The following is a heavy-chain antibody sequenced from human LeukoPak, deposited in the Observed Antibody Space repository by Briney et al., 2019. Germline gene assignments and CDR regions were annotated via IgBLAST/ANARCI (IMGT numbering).Heavy chain of an antibody. J-gene: IGHJ4*02. CDR3: AREAIVGATRNYFDY. CDR1: GYSFSNYW. D-gene: IGHD1-26*01. Sequence: GESLKISCKGSGYSFSNYWIAWVRQMPGKGLECMGIIYPGDSDTRYSPSFQGQVTISADKSISTAYLQWSSLKASDTAMYYCAREAIVGATRNYFDYWGQGTLVTVSS. V-gene: IGHV5-51*01. CDR2: IYPGDSDT.